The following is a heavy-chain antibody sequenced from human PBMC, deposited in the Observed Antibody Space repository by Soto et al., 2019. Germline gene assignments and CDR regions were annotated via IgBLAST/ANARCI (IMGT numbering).Heavy chain of an antibody. CDR2: VTTKTDGETT. Sequence: GGPLRPPLQPFGFPSSEAWMTWVRQAPGKGLEWVGHVTTKTDGETTEYAAFVKGRFSISRDDSTNTLFLQMTSLETGDTAMYYCTTLGPSWGQGTLVTVSS. CDR3: TTLGPS. V-gene: IGHV3-15*07. CDR1: GFPSSEAW. J-gene: IGHJ5*02.